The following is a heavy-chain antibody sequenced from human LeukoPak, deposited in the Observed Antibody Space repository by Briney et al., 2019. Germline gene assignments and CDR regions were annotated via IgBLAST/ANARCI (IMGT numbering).Heavy chain of an antibody. CDR3: ARDRPPGELPELGFDY. CDR2: INPNSDGT. V-gene: IGHV1-2*02. Sequence: ASVTVSCKASGYTFTGYYMHWVRQAPGQGLEWMGWINPNSDGTNYAQKLQGRVTMTTDTSTSTAYMELRSLRSDDTAVYYCARDRPPGELPELGFDYWGQGTLVTVSS. J-gene: IGHJ4*02. CDR1: GYTFTGYY. D-gene: IGHD1-26*01.